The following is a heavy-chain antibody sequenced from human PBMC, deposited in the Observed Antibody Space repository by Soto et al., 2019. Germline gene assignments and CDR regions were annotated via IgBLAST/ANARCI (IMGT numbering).Heavy chain of an antibody. Sequence: QVQLEQSGAEVKRPGSSVKVSCKTSGGNFNTYPISWVRQAPGHRVEWMGKIIPILGTPDYAQKFQGRVTINADEATTTVSMELRSLKSDDSAVYYCARDSRLWGSTGWKRENLFDIWGQGTMVTVSS. D-gene: IGHD3-16*01. CDR3: ARDSRLWGSTGWKRENLFDI. CDR1: GGNFNTYP. CDR2: IIPILGTP. J-gene: IGHJ3*02. V-gene: IGHV1-69*11.